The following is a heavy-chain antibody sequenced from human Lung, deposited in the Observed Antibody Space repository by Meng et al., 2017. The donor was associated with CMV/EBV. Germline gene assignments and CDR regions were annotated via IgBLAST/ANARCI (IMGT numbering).Heavy chain of an antibody. J-gene: IGHJ4*02. CDR1: GYTFIDYH. CDR2: ISPYNGDT. CDR3: ARAIVKNGKRQFDY. Sequence: QLQLAQSGAEGKEPGASVKLSCKTSGYTFIDYHIHWVRQAPGQGLEWMGWISPYNGDTIYARDFQGWVTMTRDTSNRTLYMEVSRLRFDDTAVYYCARAIVKNGKRQFDYWGQGTLVTVSS. V-gene: IGHV1-2*04. D-gene: IGHD1-1*01.